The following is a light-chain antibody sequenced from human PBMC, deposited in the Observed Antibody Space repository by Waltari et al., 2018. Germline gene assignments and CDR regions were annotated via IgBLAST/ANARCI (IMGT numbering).Light chain of an antibody. Sequence: NFLLTQPHSVSESPGKTVTISCTRSSGSIVTNYVQWYQQRPGSAPTTVIYEDNERSSGVPDRFSASIDSSSNSASLTISGLQAEDEADYYCSSYTTSSAPGVFGTGTRVTVL. V-gene: IGLV6-57*04. CDR2: EDN. J-gene: IGLJ1*01. CDR1: SGSIVTNY. CDR3: SSYTTSSAPGV.